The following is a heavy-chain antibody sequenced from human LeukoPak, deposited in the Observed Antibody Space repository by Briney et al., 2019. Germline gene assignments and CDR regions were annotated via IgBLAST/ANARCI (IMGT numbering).Heavy chain of an antibody. D-gene: IGHD4-11*01. CDR3: ARGNQVYSNYHYYYYYYMDV. CDR2: ISTYNGNT. J-gene: IGHJ6*03. Sequence: GASVKVSCKASGYTFTGYYMHWVRQAPGQGLEWMGWISTYNGNTNYAQKLQGRVSMTTDTSTSTAYMDLRSLRSDVTAVYYCARGNQVYSNYHYYYYYYMDVWGKGTTVTVSS. CDR1: GYTFTGYY. V-gene: IGHV1-18*04.